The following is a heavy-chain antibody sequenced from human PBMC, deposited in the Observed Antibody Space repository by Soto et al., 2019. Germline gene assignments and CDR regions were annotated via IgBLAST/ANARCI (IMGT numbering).Heavy chain of an antibody. V-gene: IGHV2-70*01. Sequence: SGPTLVNPTQTLTLTCTFSGFSLSTSGMCVSWIRQPPGKALEWLALIDWDDDKYYSTSLKTRLTISKDTSKNQVVLTMTNMDPVDTATYYCARISREYCSGGSCYPGGRYYYYYGMDVWGQGTTDTVTS. D-gene: IGHD2-15*01. J-gene: IGHJ6*02. CDR1: GFSLSTSGMC. CDR2: IDWDDDK. CDR3: ARISREYCSGGSCYPGGRYYYYYGMDV.